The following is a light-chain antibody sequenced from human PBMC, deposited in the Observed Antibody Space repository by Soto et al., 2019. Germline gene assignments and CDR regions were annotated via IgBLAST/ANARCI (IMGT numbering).Light chain of an antibody. J-gene: IGKJ3*01. Sequence: IVRTQSPLSLPVTPGEPASISCRSSESLLHKSGYNYLDWYLQKPGQSPQLLIYLGSNRASGVPDRFSGSGSGTDFTLKISRVEAEDVGVYYCMQVLQTPPTFGPGTKVDIK. CDR3: MQVLQTPPT. CDR1: ESLLHKSGYNY. CDR2: LGS. V-gene: IGKV2-28*01.